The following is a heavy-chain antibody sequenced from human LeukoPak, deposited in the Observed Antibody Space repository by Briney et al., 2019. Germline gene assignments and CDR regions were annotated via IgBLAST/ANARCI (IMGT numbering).Heavy chain of an antibody. V-gene: IGHV4-38-2*02. CDR3: ARMRDY. J-gene: IGHJ4*02. Sequence: SENLSLTCTVSGYSISSGYYWGWIRQPPGKGLEWIGSIYQSGSTYYNPSLKSRVTISVDSSKNQFSLKLSSVTAADTAVYYCARMRDYWGQGTLVTVSS. CDR2: IYQSGST. CDR1: GYSISSGYY.